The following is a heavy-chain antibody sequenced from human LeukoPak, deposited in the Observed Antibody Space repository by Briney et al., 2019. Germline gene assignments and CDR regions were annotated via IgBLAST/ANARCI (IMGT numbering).Heavy chain of an antibody. CDR3: ASPRVGATAFDI. V-gene: IGHV5-51*01. J-gene: IGHJ3*02. CDR2: INPGDSDT. D-gene: IGHD1-26*01. CDR1: GYSFTTYW. Sequence: PGESLKISCKGSGYSFTTYWIGWVRQMPGKGLEYMGIINPGDSDTRYSPSFQGQVTISVDKSISTAYLQWSSLKASDTAMYYCASPRVGATAFDIWGQGTMVTVSS.